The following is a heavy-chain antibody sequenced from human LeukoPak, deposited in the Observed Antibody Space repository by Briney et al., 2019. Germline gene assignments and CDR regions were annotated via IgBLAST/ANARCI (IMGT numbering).Heavy chain of an antibody. CDR2: IIPIFGTP. V-gene: IGHV1-69*13. Sequence: EASVKVSCKASGGTVTTYTLTWVRQAPGQGLEWMGGIIPIFGTPSYAQKFQGRVTITADESTSTAYMELSSLRSEDTAVYYCARSPSGSYPFDYWGQGTLVTVSS. CDR1: GGTVTTYT. J-gene: IGHJ4*02. D-gene: IGHD1-26*01. CDR3: ARSPSGSYPFDY.